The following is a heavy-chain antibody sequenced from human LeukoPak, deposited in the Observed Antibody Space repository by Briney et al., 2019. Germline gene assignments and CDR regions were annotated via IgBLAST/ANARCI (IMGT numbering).Heavy chain of an antibody. Sequence: KPSETLSLTCTVSGGPISSYYWSWIRQPAGKGLEWIGRIYTSGSTNYNPSLKSRVTMSVDTSKNQFSLKLSSVTAADTAVYYCARGGDSSGWYEDFDYWGQGTLVTVSS. D-gene: IGHD6-19*01. CDR1: GGPISSYY. V-gene: IGHV4-4*07. CDR3: ARGGDSSGWYEDFDY. J-gene: IGHJ4*02. CDR2: IYTSGST.